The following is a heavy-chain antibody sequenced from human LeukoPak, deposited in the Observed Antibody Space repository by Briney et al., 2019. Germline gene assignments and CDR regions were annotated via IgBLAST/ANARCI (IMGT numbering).Heavy chain of an antibody. V-gene: IGHV4-59*02. CDR2: IHHSGLT. CDR3: ARYDLSPLDY. D-gene: IGHD2/OR15-2a*01. J-gene: IGHJ4*02. CDR1: GASVTTYY. Sequence: KPSETLSLTCAVSGASVTTYYWSWIRQPSGKGLEGIGFIHHSGLTEYHSSLNNRVSISVDTSKNQFSLRLSSVTPADTAVYYCARYDLSPLDYWGQGLPITVSS.